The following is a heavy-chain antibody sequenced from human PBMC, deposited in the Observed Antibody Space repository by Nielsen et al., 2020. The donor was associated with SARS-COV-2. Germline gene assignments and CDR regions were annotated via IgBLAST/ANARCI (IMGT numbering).Heavy chain of an antibody. D-gene: IGHD2-2*01. J-gene: IGHJ4*02. CDR1: GYIFTSYY. CDR3: ARGQISYSSSWYARY. Sequence: ASVKVSCKASGYIFTSYYLHWVRLAPGQGLEWMGWISGYNGDTNYAQKFQGRVTMTTDTSTSTAYMELRSLRSDDTAVYYCARGQISYSSSWYARYWGQGTLVTVSS. V-gene: IGHV1-18*04. CDR2: ISGYNGDT.